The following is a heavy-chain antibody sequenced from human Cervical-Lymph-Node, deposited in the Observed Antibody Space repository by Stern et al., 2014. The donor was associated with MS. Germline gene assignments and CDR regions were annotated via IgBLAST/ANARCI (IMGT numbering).Heavy chain of an antibody. J-gene: IGHJ4*02. CDR2: INGGNGNT. V-gene: IGHV1-3*01. CDR1: GYTFTSYA. Sequence: QVQLVQSGAEIKKPGASVKVSCKASGYTFTSYAIHWLRPAPGQRPEWMGWINGGNGNTAYSQKFQERVIITRDTSATTVSMELASLTFEDTAMYFCARDPFNYWGQGTLVTVSS. CDR3: ARDPFNY.